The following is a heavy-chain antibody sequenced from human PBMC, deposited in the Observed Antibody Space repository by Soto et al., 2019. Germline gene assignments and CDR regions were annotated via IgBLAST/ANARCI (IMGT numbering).Heavy chain of an antibody. Sequence: PSETLSLTCTVSGGSISSGGYYWSWIRQHPGKGLEWIGYIYYSGSTYYNPSLKSRVTISVDTSKNQFSLKLSSVTAADTAVYYCARGSKGDIVVVPAMLWAYYFDYWGQGTLVTVSS. CDR3: ARGSKGDIVVVPAMLWAYYFDY. V-gene: IGHV4-31*03. J-gene: IGHJ4*02. CDR2: IYYSGST. D-gene: IGHD2-2*01. CDR1: GGSISSGGYY.